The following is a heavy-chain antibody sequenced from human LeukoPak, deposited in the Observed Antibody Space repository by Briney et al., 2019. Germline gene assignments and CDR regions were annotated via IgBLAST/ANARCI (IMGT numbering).Heavy chain of an antibody. CDR2: ISSSSSTI. CDR1: GFTFSSYS. J-gene: IGHJ6*02. V-gene: IGHV3-48*02. Sequence: GGSLRLSCAASGFTFSSYSMNWVRQAPGKGLEWVSYISSSSSTIYYADSVKGRFTISRDNAKNSLYLQMNSLRDEDTAVYYCASPRPYYYGMDVWGQGTTVTVSS. CDR3: ASPRPYYYGMDV.